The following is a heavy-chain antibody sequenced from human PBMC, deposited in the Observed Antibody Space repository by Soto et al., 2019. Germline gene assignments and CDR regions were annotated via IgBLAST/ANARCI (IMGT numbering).Heavy chain of an antibody. V-gene: IGHV4-59*01. CDR2: IYYSGNT. CDR3: ARQLGLWQPLDY. CDR1: GGSMRDYY. Sequence: QVQLQESGPRLVKPSETLSLTCSVSGGSMRDYYWSWMRQSPGKGPEWIGYIYYSGNTNYNPSLKSRVTISVDMPKSLFSLKLNSVTAADTAVYYCARQLGLWQPLDYWGRGTLVTVSS. D-gene: IGHD1-1*01. J-gene: IGHJ4*02.